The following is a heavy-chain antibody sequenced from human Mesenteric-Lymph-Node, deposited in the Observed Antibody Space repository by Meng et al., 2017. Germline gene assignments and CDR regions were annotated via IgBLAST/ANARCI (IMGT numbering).Heavy chain of an antibody. V-gene: IGHV1-2*02. Sequence: ASVKVSCKASGYTFTGYYMHWVRQAPGQGLEWMGWINPNSGGTNYAQKFQDRVTMTRDTSISTAYMELSRLRSDDTAVYYCARARNPVYDYVWGSYRYRSDRPAYFDYWGQGTLVTVSS. CDR2: INPNSGGT. J-gene: IGHJ4*02. D-gene: IGHD3-16*02. CDR3: ARARNPVYDYVWGSYRYRSDRPAYFDY. CDR1: GYTFTGYY.